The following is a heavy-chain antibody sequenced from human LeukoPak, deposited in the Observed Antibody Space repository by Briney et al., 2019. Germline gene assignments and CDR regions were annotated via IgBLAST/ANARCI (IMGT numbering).Heavy chain of an antibody. Sequence: GGPLRLSCTASGFTFSSYWMHWVRQAPGRGLEGVSRVNTDGSSTTYADFVKGRFTISRDNAKNTLYLQMNSLRVEDTAVYYCARGEDYGDPYWGQGTLVTVSS. CDR1: GFTFSSYW. D-gene: IGHD4-17*01. CDR3: ARGEDYGDPY. CDR2: VNTDGSST. V-gene: IGHV3-74*01. J-gene: IGHJ4*02.